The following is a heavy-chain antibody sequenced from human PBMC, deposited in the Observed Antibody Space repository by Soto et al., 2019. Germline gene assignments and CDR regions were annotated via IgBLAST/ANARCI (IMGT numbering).Heavy chain of an antibody. CDR3: ARRVGGYFDY. V-gene: IGHV4-4*07. J-gene: IGHJ4*02. Sequence: SETLSLTCTVSCGSISSQYWSWMRQPAGKGLEWIGRIYPSGSTNYNPSLKSRVSMSVDTSKNQVSLNLSSVTAADTAVYYCARRVGGYFDYWGQGTLVTVSS. D-gene: IGHD6-13*01. CDR2: IYPSGST. CDR1: CGSISSQY.